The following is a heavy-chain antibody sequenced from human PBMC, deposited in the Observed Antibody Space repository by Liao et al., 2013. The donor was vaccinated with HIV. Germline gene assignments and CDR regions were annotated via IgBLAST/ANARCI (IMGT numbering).Heavy chain of an antibody. CDR2: IYYSGTT. V-gene: IGHV4-30-4*01. Sequence: QLHLQESGPGLVKPSETLSLTCTVSGGSISTVNWIRQSPGKGLEWIGYIYYSGTTYYNPSLRSRVSISIDTSNNRFSLKLTAATAADTAMYFCARVATDWNDSDDYDRFDFWGQGIQVTVSS. J-gene: IGHJ4*02. CDR1: GGSISTVN. CDR3: ARVATDWNDSDDYDRFDF. D-gene: IGHD1-1*01.